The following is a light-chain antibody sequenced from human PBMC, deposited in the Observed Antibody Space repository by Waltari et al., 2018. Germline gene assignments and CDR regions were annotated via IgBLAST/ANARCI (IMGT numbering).Light chain of an antibody. CDR1: QSVSTY. CDR2: DVS. J-gene: IGKJ2*01. Sequence: EIVLTQSPATLSLSPGERAILSCRASQSVSTYLAWYQHRPGQAPRLLIHDVSNRATGIPARFSGSGSGTDFTLTISSLEPEDFAVYYCQQSYSTPPYTFGQGTKLEIK. V-gene: IGKV3-11*01. CDR3: QQSYSTPPYT.